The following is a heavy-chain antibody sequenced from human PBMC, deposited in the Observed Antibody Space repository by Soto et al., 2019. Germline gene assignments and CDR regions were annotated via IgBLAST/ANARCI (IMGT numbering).Heavy chain of an antibody. CDR3: ARRRGRCSDGVCYSWWFDP. J-gene: IGHJ5*02. CDR1: GGTLIDQW. Sequence: PVESLKISCKGSGGTLIDQWIGCVRHTPDKVLEWIGFVFLGDSDARYSPAFQGQVAMSADRSGTYLQWSSLKASDTGIYYCARRRGRCSDGVCYSWWFDPWGQGTRVTVSS. V-gene: IGHV5-51*01. D-gene: IGHD2-8*01. CDR2: VFLGDSDA.